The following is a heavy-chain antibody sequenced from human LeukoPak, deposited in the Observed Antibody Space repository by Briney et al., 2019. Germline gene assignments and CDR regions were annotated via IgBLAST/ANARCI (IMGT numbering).Heavy chain of an antibody. CDR2: INPNSGGT. CDR3: ARDQYCSGGSCPS. J-gene: IGHJ5*02. Sequence: ASVKVSCKASGYTFTGYYMHCVRQAPGQGLEWMGRINPNSGGTNYAQKFQGRVTMTRDTSISTAYMELSRLRSDDTAVYYCARDQYCSGGSCPSWGQGTLVTVSS. D-gene: IGHD2-15*01. V-gene: IGHV1-2*06. CDR1: GYTFTGYY.